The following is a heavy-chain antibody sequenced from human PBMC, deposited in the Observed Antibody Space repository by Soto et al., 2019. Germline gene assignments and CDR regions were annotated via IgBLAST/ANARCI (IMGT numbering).Heavy chain of an antibody. CDR1: GGSISSSGSS. J-gene: IGHJ4*02. V-gene: IGHV4-30-2*01. CDR3: ARGAVVNFDS. D-gene: IGHD3-22*01. CDR2: IYHSGST. Sequence: QLQLQESGSGLVKPSQTLSLTCAVSGGSISSSGSSWTWIRQPPGKGLEWIGYIYHSGSTYYNPSLKSRVTISVDRSKNQFSPKLTSVTAADTAVYYCARGAVVNFDSWGQGTLVTVSS.